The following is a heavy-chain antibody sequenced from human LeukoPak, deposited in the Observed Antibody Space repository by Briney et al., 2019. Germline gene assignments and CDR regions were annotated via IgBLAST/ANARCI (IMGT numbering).Heavy chain of an antibody. V-gene: IGHV3-9*01. CDR2: ISWNSISI. J-gene: IGHJ5*02. Sequence: PGRSLRLSCAASGFTFDDYAMHWVRQAPGKGLEWVSGISWNSISIAYADSVKGRFTISRDNAKNSLYLQMNSLRAEDTAVYYCARDQGSGWFDPWGQGTLVTVSS. CDR1: GFTFDDYA. CDR3: ARDQGSGWFDP.